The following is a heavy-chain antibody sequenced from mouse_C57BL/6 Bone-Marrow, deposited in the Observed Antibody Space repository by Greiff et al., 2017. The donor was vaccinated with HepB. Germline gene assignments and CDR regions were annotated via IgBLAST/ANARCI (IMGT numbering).Heavy chain of an antibody. CDR3: TRGYYEGY. CDR2: ISPGNSDT. J-gene: IGHJ2*01. D-gene: IGHD1-1*01. V-gene: IGHV1-5*01. CDR1: GYTFTSYW. Sequence: EVQLQQSGTVLARPGASVKMSCKTSGYTFTSYWMHWVKQRPGQGLVWIGAISPGNSDTSYNQKFKGKAKLTAVTSASTAYMELSRLTNADSAVYYCTRGYYEGYWGQGTTLTVSS.